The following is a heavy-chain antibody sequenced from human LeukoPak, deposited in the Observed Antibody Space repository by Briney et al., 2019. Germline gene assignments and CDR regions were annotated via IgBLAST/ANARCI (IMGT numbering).Heavy chain of an antibody. CDR1: GYNFNTYW. CDR2: IYPGDSDT. D-gene: IGHD3-16*02. V-gene: IGHV5-51*01. J-gene: IGHJ4*02. Sequence: GESLKISCKGSGYNFNTYWIAWVRQMPGKGLEWMGIIYPGDSDTRYSPSFEGQVTISADKSISTAYLQWSSLKASDSAMYYCATTDISSKSEPPLDYWGQGTLVTVSS. CDR3: ATTDISSKSEPPLDY.